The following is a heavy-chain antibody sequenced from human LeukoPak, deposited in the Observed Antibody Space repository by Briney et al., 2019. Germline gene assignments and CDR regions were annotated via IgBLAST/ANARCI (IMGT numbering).Heavy chain of an antibody. D-gene: IGHD1-7*01. V-gene: IGHV3-7*01. CDR3: AKDERNWNYNLASQTYD. CDR1: GFSFTNSW. J-gene: IGHJ4*02. Sequence: GESLRLSCATSGFSFTNSWMNWVRQAPGKGLEWVANINQDGSAKYYVDSVKGRFTISRDNAKNSLFLQMNSLRAEDTAVYYCAKDERNWNYNLASQTYDWGQGTLVTVSS. CDR2: INQDGSAK.